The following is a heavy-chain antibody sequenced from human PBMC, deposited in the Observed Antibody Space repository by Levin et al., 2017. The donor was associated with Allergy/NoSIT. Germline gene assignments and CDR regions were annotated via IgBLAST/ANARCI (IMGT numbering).Heavy chain of an antibody. CDR3: ARNPRGYSGSYYDY. D-gene: IGHD1-26*01. Sequence: LSLTCAASGFTFSDYYMSWIRQAPGKGLEWVSYISSSGSTIYYADSVKGRFTISRDNAKNSLYLQMNSLRAEDTAVYYCARNPRGYSGSYYDYWGQGTLVTVSS. CDR2: ISSSGSTI. CDR1: GFTFSDYY. V-gene: IGHV3-11*01. J-gene: IGHJ4*02.